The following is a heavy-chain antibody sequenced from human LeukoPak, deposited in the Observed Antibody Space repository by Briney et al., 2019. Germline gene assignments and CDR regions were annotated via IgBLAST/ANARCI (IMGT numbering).Heavy chain of an antibody. D-gene: IGHD5-24*01. J-gene: IGHJ4*02. CDR2: INHSGST. Sequence: GSLRLSCAASGFTFSSYGMHWVRQAPGKGLEWIGEINHSGSTNYNPSLKSRVTISVDTSKNQFSLKLSSVTAADTAVYYCRVNGYTLDYWGQGTLVTVSS. CDR3: RVNGYTLDY. V-gene: IGHV4-34*08. CDR1: GFTFSSYG.